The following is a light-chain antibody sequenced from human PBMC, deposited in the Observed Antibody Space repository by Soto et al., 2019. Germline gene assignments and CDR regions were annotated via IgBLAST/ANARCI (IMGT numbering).Light chain of an antibody. Sequence: QSVLTQPPSASGTPGQRVTISCSGSSSNIGSNTVNWYQQVPGAAPELLIYANDQRPSGFPDRFSGSKSGTSSSLAISGLQSEDEADYHCGAWDDSLNGPVFGGGTKLTVL. CDR2: AND. V-gene: IGLV1-44*01. J-gene: IGLJ2*01. CDR3: GAWDDSLNGPV. CDR1: SSNIGSNT.